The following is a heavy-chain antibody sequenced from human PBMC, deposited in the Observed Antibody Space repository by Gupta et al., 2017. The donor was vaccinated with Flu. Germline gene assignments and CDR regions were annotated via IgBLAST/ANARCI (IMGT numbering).Heavy chain of an antibody. CDR1: GFTFGDYA. Sequence: EVQLVESGGGLVQPGRSLRLSCAASGFTFGDYAMHWVREAPGRGLEWVSGISWNSATIDYAGSVKGRFTISRDNAKKSLHLQMDSLRVEDTALYYCAQDIIYHGGGGSPGLSTWGQGTLVTVSS. CDR2: ISWNSATI. CDR3: AQDIIYHGGGGSPGLST. J-gene: IGHJ4*02. V-gene: IGHV3-9*01. D-gene: IGHD2-15*01.